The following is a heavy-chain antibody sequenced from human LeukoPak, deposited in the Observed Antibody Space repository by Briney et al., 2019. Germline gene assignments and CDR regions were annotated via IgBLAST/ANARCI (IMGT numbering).Heavy chain of an antibody. CDR2: ISSSSSTI. CDR3: AREARYCSSSSCDYFDY. Sequence: GGSLRLSCAASGSTFSSYSMNWVRQAPGKGLEWVSYISSSSSTIYYADSVKGRFTISRDNAKNSLYLQMNSLRAEDTAVYYCAREARYCSSSSCDYFDYWGQGTLVTVSS. V-gene: IGHV3-48*01. J-gene: IGHJ4*02. CDR1: GSTFSSYS. D-gene: IGHD2-2*01.